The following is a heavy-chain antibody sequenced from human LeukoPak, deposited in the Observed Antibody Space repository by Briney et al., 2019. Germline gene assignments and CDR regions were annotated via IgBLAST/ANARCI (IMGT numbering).Heavy chain of an antibody. CDR1: GYSFTRYW. CDR2: IYPGDSDT. J-gene: IGHJ4*02. V-gene: IGHV5-51*01. D-gene: IGHD4-17*01. CDR3: ARLSYGDHLPFDY. Sequence: GESMKISCKGSGYSFTRYWIGWMRQLPGKGLEWMGIIYPGDSDTRYSPSFQGQVTISADKSISTAYLQWSSLKASDTAMYYCARLSYGDHLPFDYWGQGTLVTVSS.